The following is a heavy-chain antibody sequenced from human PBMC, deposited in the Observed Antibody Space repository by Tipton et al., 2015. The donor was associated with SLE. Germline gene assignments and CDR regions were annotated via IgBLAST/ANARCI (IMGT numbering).Heavy chain of an antibody. V-gene: IGHV3-66*01. CDR2: IYSGGST. CDR3: ARSLSLPWSLDY. Sequence: SLRLSCAASGFTVSSNYMSWVRQAPGKGLEWVSIIYSGGSTSYADSVKGRLTISRDNSKNMLYLQMNSLRAEDTAVYYCARSLSLPWSLDYWGQGTLVTVSS. CDR1: GFTVSSNY. J-gene: IGHJ4*02.